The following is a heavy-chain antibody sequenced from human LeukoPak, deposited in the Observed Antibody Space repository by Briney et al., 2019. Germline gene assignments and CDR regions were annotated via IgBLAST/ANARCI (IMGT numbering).Heavy chain of an antibody. D-gene: IGHD1-26*01. J-gene: IGHJ4*02. Sequence: ASVKVSCKASGYTFTSYGISWVRQAPGQGLEWMRWISAYNGNTNYAQKLQGRVTMTTDTSTSTAYMELRSLRSDDTAVYYCAREETSGSYGARGYWGQGTLVTVSS. V-gene: IGHV1-18*01. CDR3: AREETSGSYGARGY. CDR2: ISAYNGNT. CDR1: GYTFTSYG.